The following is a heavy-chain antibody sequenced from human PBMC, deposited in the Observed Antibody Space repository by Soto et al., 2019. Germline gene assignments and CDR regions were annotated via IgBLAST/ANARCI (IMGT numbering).Heavy chain of an antibody. D-gene: IGHD5-12*01. CDR3: ARWIVATTPSFDY. Sequence: ASVKVSCKASGYTITSYGVTWVRQAPGQGLEWMGWFSAYNGNTNYAQKLQGRVTMTTDTSTSTAYMELRSLSSDDPAEYYRARWIVATTPSFDYWGQGTLVTVSS. CDR2: FSAYNGNT. CDR1: GYTITSYG. J-gene: IGHJ4*02. V-gene: IGHV1-18*04.